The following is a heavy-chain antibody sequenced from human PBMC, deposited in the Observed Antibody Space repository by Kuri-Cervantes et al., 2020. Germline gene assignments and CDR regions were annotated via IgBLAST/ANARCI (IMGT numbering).Heavy chain of an antibody. CDR1: GYTFTGYY. J-gene: IGHJ6*02. CDR2: MNPNSGNT. D-gene: IGHD1-26*01. V-gene: IGHV1-8*02. CDR3: ARGPDSTYSGSYLGYYYYYYGMDV. Sequence: ASVKVSCKASGYTFTGYYMHWVRQATGQGLEWMGWMNPNSGNTGYAQKFQGRVTMTRNTSISTAYMELSSLRSEDTAVYYCARGPDSTYSGSYLGYYYYYYGMDVWGQGTTVTVSS.